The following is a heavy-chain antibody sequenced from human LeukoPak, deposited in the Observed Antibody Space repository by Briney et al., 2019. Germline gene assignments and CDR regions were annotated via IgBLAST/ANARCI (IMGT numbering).Heavy chain of an antibody. V-gene: IGHV3-53*01. CDR3: AREGYYGSGSYYNLFDI. J-gene: IGHJ3*02. CDR1: GFTVSSNY. D-gene: IGHD3-10*01. Sequence: PGGSLRLSCAASGFTVSSNYMSWVRQAPGKGLEWVSVIYSGGSTYYADSVKGRFTISRDNAKNSLYLQMNSLRAEDTAVYYCAREGYYGSGSYYNLFDIWGQGTMVTVSS. CDR2: IYSGGST.